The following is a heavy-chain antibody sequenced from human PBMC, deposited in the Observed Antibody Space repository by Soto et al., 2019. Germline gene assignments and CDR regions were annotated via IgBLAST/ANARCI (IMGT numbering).Heavy chain of an antibody. J-gene: IGHJ4*02. CDR2: VSDSGSS. Sequence: QVQLQESGPGLVKPSQTLTLTCTVSGGSISSGSFYWSWIRQHPGKGLEWIVHVSDSGSSYYNPSLESRVTISVDTSMNQFSLKLSAVTAADTAVYFCARTTFYDIFTAYYSLFDYWGQGTLVTVSS. CDR1: GGSISSGSFY. D-gene: IGHD3-9*01. V-gene: IGHV4-31*03. CDR3: ARTTFYDIFTAYYSLFDY.